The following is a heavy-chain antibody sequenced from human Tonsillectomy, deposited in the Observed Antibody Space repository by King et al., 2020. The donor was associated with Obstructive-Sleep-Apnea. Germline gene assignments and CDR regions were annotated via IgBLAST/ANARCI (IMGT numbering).Heavy chain of an antibody. V-gene: IGHV4-34*01. CDR3: ARGVIAAAGEGMDV. CDR2: INHSVSS. D-gene: IGHD6-13*01. J-gene: IGHJ6*02. Sequence: VQLQQWGAGLLKPSETLSLPCAVYGGSFSDSSWSWSRHPPGKGRECIVEINHSVSSNYNPSLKSRVTMSVDTSKNQFSLKLSSVTAADTAVYYCARGVIAAAGEGMDVWGQGTTVTVSS. CDR1: GGSFSDSS.